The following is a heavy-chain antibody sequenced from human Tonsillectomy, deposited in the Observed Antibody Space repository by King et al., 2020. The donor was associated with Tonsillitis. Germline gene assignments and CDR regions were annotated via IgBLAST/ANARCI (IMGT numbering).Heavy chain of an antibody. J-gene: IGHJ3*02. CDR3: ARHAPTYYEIFTGAPRGAFDI. V-gene: IGHV4-59*08. CDR1: GASISTYY. CDR2: FYYSGST. D-gene: IGHD3-9*01. Sequence: LQLQESGPGLVRPSETLSLTCTVSGASISTYYWSWIRQPPGKGLEWLGYFYYSGSTSYNPSLKSRVTISLDTSKNQFSLKLTSVTAADTAVYYCARHAPTYYEIFTGAPRGAFDIWGQGTMVTVSS.